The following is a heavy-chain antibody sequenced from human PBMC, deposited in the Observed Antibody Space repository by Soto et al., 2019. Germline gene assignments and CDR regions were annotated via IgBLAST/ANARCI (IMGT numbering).Heavy chain of an antibody. V-gene: IGHV3-49*04. CDR2: IRSKAYGGTT. J-gene: IGHJ5*02. Sequence: GGSLRLSCTASGFTFGDYAMSWVRQAPGKGLEWVGFIRSKAYGGTTEYAASVKGRFTISRDDSKSIAYLQMNSLKTEDTAVYYCTRDTPIGDYYDSSGYTWGQGTLVTVSS. CDR1: GFTFGDYA. D-gene: IGHD3-22*01. CDR3: TRDTPIGDYYDSSGYT.